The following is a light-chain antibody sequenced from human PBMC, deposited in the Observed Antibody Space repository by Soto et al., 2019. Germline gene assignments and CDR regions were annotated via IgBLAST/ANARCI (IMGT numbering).Light chain of an antibody. J-gene: IGLJ1*01. CDR3: AAWDDSLSGRYV. CDR2: MNN. Sequence: QSVLTQPPSASATPGQGVTISCSGSTSNIGSNHVYWYQQLPGTAPKLLIYMNNQRPSRVPDRFSGSKSGTSASLAISGLRSEDEADYYCAAWDDSLSGRYVFGTGTKLTVL. V-gene: IGLV1-47*01. CDR1: TSNIGSNH.